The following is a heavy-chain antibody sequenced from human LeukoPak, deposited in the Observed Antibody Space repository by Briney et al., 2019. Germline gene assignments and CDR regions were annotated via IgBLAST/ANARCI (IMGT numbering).Heavy chain of an antibody. V-gene: IGHV3-53*01. CDR3: ATPSNSYSH. CDR1: GFTVSSKY. Sequence: GGSLRLSWAASGFTVSSKYISWVRQAPGKGLEWVSVIYSGGSTYYADSVKGRFTISRDNSKNTLYLQMNSLRAEDTAVYYCATPSNSYSHWGQGTLVTVSS. J-gene: IGHJ4*01. CDR2: IYSGGST. D-gene: IGHD2-15*01.